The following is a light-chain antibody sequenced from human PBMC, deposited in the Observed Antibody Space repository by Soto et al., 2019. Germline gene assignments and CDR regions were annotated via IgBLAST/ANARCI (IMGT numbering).Light chain of an antibody. CDR3: SSYAGSNIGV. V-gene: IGLV2-8*01. CDR1: SGDVGGYNY. Sequence: QSALTQPPSASGSPGQSVTISCTGASGDVGGYNYVSWYQQHPGKAPKLMIYEVTKRPSGVPDRFSGSKSGNTASLTVSGLQAEGEADYYCSSYAGSNIGVFGTGTKLTVL. J-gene: IGLJ1*01. CDR2: EVT.